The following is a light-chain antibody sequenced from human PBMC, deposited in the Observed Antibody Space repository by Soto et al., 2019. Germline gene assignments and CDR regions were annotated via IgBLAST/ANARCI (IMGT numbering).Light chain of an antibody. Sequence: DIKMTQSPSTLSGSVGDRVTITCRASQTISSWLAWYQQKPGKAPKLLISAASSLQSGVPXRFSGSGSGTEFALTITSLQAEDFATYYCQXLRLYPSTXGGGTKVDI. V-gene: IGKV1-5*01. CDR1: QTISSW. CDR3: QXLRLYPST. J-gene: IGKJ4*01. CDR2: AAS.